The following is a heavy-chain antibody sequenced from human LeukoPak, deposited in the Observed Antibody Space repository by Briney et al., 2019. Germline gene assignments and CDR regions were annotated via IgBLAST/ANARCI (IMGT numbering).Heavy chain of an antibody. J-gene: IGHJ5*02. Sequence: ASVKVSCKASRYTFTSYYMHWVRQAPGQGLEWMGIINPSGGSTSYAQKFQGRVTMTRDTSTSTVYMELSSLTSEDTAMYYCAAERYSDGCCWFDPWGQGTLVTVSS. V-gene: IGHV1-46*01. D-gene: IGHD4-17*01. CDR2: INPSGGST. CDR1: RYTFTSYY. CDR3: AAERYSDGCCWFDP.